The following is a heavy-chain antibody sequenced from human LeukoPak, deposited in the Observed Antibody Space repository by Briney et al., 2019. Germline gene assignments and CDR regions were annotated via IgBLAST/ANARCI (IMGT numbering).Heavy chain of an antibody. J-gene: IGHJ4*02. D-gene: IGHD1-26*01. CDR1: GFTFSNYS. CDR3: ARGISGSYG. V-gene: IGHV3-7*01. Sequence: GGSLRLSCAASGFTFSNYSMNWVRQAPGKGLEWVANIKQDGSEKYYVDSVKGRFTISRDNAKNSLYLQMNSLRAEDTAVYYCARGISGSYGWGQGTLVTVSS. CDR2: IKQDGSEK.